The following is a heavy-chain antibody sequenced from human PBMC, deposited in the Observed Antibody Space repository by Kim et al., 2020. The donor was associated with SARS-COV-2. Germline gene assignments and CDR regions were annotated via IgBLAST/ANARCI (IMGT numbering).Heavy chain of an antibody. D-gene: IGHD3-10*01. CDR3: SRISTIFIRGRETTGGMSV. Sequence: GESLKISCQGFGYTFTNYWIAWVRQTPGKGLEWMGVIYPGDSDTRYSPSFQGQVTVSADKSISTAYLQWSSLKASDTAIYYCSRISTIFIRGRETTGGMSVWGQGTTVTVSS. V-gene: IGHV5-51*01. CDR1: GYTFTNYW. J-gene: IGHJ6*02. CDR2: IYPGDSDT.